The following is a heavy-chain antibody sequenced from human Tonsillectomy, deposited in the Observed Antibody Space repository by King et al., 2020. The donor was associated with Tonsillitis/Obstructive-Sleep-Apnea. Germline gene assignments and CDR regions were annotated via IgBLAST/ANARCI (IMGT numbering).Heavy chain of an antibody. D-gene: IGHD3-22*01. J-gene: IGHJ6*03. Sequence: VQLVESGGGLVQPGGSLRLSCAASGFTFSNYVVTWVRQAPGKGLGWVSVSSGSGGATYYADSVEGRFTISRNNSKNKLYMQMNSLRVEEPAVYYCAKDSDSSGYYPSNYYYMDVWGKGTTVTVSS. CDR1: GFTFSNYV. CDR2: SSGSGGAT. CDR3: AKDSDSSGYYPSNYYYMDV. V-gene: IGHV3-23*04.